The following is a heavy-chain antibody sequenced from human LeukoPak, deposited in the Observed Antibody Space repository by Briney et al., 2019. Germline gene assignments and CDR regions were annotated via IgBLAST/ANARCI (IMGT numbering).Heavy chain of an antibody. Sequence: SVKVSCKASGGTFSSYAISWVRQAPGQGLEWMGGIIPIFGTANYAQKFQGRVTITTDESTSTAYMELSSLRSEDTAVYYCARGASGSYHNPPSSYWGQGTLVTVSS. D-gene: IGHD1-26*01. CDR1: GGTFSSYA. CDR3: ARGASGSYHNPPSSY. V-gene: IGHV1-69*05. J-gene: IGHJ4*02. CDR2: IIPIFGTA.